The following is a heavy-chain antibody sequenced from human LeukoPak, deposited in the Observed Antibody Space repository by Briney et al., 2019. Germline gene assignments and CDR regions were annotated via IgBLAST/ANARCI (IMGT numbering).Heavy chain of an antibody. CDR1: GYTFNDYY. D-gene: IGHD3-22*01. CDR2: IIPIFGTA. J-gene: IGHJ4*02. CDR3: VRADSSGYPFDY. V-gene: IGHV1-69*05. Sequence: SVKVSCKASGYTFNDYYIHWVRQAPGQGLEWLGGIIPIFGTANYAQKFQGRVTITTDESTSTAYMELSSLRSEDTAVYYCVRADSSGYPFDYWGQGTLVTVSS.